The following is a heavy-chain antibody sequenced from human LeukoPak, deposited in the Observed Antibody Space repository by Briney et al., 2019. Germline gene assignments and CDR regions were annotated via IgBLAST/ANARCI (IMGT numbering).Heavy chain of an antibody. Sequence: GGSLRLSCAASGFIFSSYGMHWVRQAPGKGLEWVVFIRYDGSNKYYADSVKGRFTISRDNSKNTLYLQMNSLRAEDTAVYYCARRAYYNILTGFRGRILGFDYWGQGTLVTVSS. CDR3: ARRAYYNILTGFRGRILGFDY. D-gene: IGHD3-9*01. V-gene: IGHV3-30*02. CDR2: IRYDGSNK. J-gene: IGHJ4*02. CDR1: GFIFSSYG.